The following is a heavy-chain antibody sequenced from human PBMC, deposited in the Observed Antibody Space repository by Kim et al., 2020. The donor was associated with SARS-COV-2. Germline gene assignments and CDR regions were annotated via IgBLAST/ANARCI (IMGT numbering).Heavy chain of an antibody. J-gene: IGHJ4*02. CDR3: TRTSYGANYFTYY. CDR1: GFTFNDYY. Sequence: GGSLRLSCAASGFTFNDYYMDWVRQAPGKGLEWVARSRNQARSYTTEYAASVKGRFTVSRHDSENSLYLYMNSLKTEDTAVYYCTRTSYGANYFTYYWGQGTLLTVSS. CDR2: SRNQARSYTT. V-gene: IGHV3-72*01. D-gene: IGHD3-3*01.